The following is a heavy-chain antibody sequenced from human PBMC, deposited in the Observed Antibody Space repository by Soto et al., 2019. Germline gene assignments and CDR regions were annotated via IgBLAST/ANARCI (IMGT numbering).Heavy chain of an antibody. D-gene: IGHD3-3*01. J-gene: IGHJ4*02. CDR1: GFTFSSYG. CDR3: AKDTDYHSRSGYYAFDS. V-gene: IGHV3-30*18. CDR2: ISHDDSQT. Sequence: QVQLVESGGGVVQPGRSLRLSCAASGFTFSSYGIHWVRQAPGKGLEWVAVISHDDSQTNYADSGTGRFTISRDNSKVTVYLQIHSWRVEDTDVYDCAKDTDYHSRSGYYAFDSWGQGTRVTDSS.